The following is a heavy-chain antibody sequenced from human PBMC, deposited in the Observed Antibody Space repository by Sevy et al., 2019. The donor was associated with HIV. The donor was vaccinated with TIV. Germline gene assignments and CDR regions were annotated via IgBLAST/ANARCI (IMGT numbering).Heavy chain of an antibody. D-gene: IGHD3-3*02. V-gene: IGHV3-23*01. CDR1: EFTFSSHA. CDR3: ARDGRGISAFDI. CDR2: ISGIGENR. Sequence: GGSLRLSCAASEFTFSSHAVSWVRQAPGKGLEWVSAISGIGENRHYADSVRGRFTISRDNFKNTLYLQMNSLRAEDTALYYCARDGRGISAFDIWGQGTMVTVSS. J-gene: IGHJ3*02.